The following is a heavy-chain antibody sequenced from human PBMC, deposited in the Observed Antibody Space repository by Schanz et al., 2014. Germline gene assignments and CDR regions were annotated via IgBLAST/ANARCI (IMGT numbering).Heavy chain of an antibody. V-gene: IGHV3-33*01. CDR1: GFTFSSYG. Sequence: QVQLVESGGGVVQFGRSLRLSCVASGFTFSSYGMHWVRQAPGKGLEWVAVIWYDENNKYYADSVKGRFTMSRDNSKNALYLQMNSLRAEDTAVYYWGRANYSRKINLDYWGRGTLVTVSS. CDR3: GRANYSRKINLDY. D-gene: IGHD5-18*01. CDR2: IWYDENNK. J-gene: IGHJ4*02.